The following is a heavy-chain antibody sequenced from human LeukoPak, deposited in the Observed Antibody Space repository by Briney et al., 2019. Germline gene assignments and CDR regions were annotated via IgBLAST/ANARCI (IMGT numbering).Heavy chain of an antibody. J-gene: IGHJ3*02. V-gene: IGHV1-69*13. CDR3: GRVSCGGNCYSLIGTFDI. CDR1: VGTFKSYA. Sequence: ASVKVSCKASVGTFKSYAISWVRQAPGRGREWMGGILPIFGTTNYAQKFQARVTITADESTSTAYMEMSSLRSEDTAVYYCGRVSCGGNCYSLIGTFDIWGQGTMVTVSS. D-gene: IGHD2-15*01. CDR2: ILPIFGTT.